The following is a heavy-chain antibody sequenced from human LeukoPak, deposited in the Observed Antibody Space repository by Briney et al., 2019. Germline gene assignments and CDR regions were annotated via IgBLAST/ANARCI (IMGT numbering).Heavy chain of an antibody. Sequence: GGSLRPSCAASGFTFSSYAMSWVRQAPGKGLEWVSAISGSGGSTYYADSVKGRFTISRDNSKNTLYLQMNSLRAEDTAVYYCAKDRPDSSGWYDAFDIWAKGQWSPSLQ. J-gene: IGHJ3*02. CDR1: GFTFSSYA. V-gene: IGHV3-23*01. D-gene: IGHD6-19*01. CDR2: ISGSGGST. CDR3: AKDRPDSSGWYDAFDI.